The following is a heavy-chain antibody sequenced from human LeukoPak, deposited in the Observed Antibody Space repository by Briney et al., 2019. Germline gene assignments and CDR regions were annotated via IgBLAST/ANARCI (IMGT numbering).Heavy chain of an antibody. CDR3: ARGGGSGSYGFDY. D-gene: IGHD3-10*01. V-gene: IGHV1-69*05. CDR1: GGTFSSYA. CDR2: IIPIFGTA. Sequence: SVKVSCKASGGTFSSYAISWVRQAPGQGLEWMGRIIPIFGTANYAQKFQGRVTITTDESTSTAYMELSSLRSEDTAAYYCARGGGSGSYGFDYWGQGTLVTVSS. J-gene: IGHJ4*02.